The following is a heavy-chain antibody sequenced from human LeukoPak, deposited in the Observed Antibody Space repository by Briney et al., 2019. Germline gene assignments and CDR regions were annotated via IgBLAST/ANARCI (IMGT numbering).Heavy chain of an antibody. Sequence: GGSLRLSCAASGFTFSSYAMHWVRQAPGKGLEWVAVISYDGSNKYYADSVKGRFTISRDNSKNTLYLQMNSLRAEDTAVYYCARDGGYCSSTSCYGNSYYMDVWGKGTTVTVSS. J-gene: IGHJ6*03. CDR2: ISYDGSNK. D-gene: IGHD2-2*01. CDR1: GFTFSSYA. V-gene: IGHV3-30*01. CDR3: ARDGGYCSSTSCYGNSYYMDV.